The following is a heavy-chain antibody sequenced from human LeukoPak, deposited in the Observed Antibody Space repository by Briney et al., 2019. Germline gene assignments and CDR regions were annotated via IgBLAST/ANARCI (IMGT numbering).Heavy chain of an antibody. CDR2: IVPSGTIM. V-gene: IGHV3-11*01. J-gene: IGHJ1*01. CDR3: ARDLAFTMTM. D-gene: IGHD3-22*01. Sequence: KPGGSLRLSCAASGFTFSDYYMNWVRQAPGKGLEWISYIVPSGTIMKYADSVRGRFTISRDNAKNSLYLQMNSLRAEDTAVYYCARDLAFTMTMWGQGTLVTVSS. CDR1: GFTFSDYY.